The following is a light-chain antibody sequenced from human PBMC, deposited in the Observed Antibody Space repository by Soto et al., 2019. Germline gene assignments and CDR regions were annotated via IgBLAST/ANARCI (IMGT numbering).Light chain of an antibody. CDR3: QQYGSSTT. CDR1: QSVPSNY. V-gene: IGKV3-20*01. CDR2: GAS. Sequence: EIVLTQSPGTLSLSPGERATISCRASQSVPSNYLAWYQQKPCQAPRLLIYGASSRATGIPDRFSGSGSGTDFTLTISRLEPEDFAVYHCQQYGSSTTFGQGTKMEIK. J-gene: IGKJ1*01.